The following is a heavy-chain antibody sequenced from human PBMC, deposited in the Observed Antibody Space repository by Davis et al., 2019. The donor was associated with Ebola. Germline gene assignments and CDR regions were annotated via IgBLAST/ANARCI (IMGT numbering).Heavy chain of an antibody. J-gene: IGHJ4*02. V-gene: IGHV3-23*01. CDR1: GFTFSSYA. CDR2: ISGSGGST. Sequence: GESLKISCAASGFTFSSYAMSWVRQAPGKGLEWVSAISGSGGSTYYADSVKGRFTISRDNSKNTLYLQMNSPRAEDTAVYYCAKWGCSGGSCYGIDYWGQGTLVTVSS. CDR3: AKWGCSGGSCYGIDY. D-gene: IGHD2-15*01.